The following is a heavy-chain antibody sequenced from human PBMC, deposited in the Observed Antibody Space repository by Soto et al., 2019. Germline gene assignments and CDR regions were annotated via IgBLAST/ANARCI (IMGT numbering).Heavy chain of an antibody. CDR1: GFTLSTYW. CDR3: ARTFVDGMAGFGP. D-gene: IGHD2-15*01. Sequence: EVQLVESGGGLVQPGGSLRLSCAASGFTLSTYWMHWVRQVPGKGLVWVSRISSGGTYTNYADSVKGRFTISRDSARNTLFLQINYLTVEDTAVYYCARTFVDGMAGFGPWGQGTLVTVSS. J-gene: IGHJ5*02. CDR2: ISSGGTYT. V-gene: IGHV3-74*01.